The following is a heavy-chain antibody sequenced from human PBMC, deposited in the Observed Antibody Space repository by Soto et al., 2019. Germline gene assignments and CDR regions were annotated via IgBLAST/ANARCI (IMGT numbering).Heavy chain of an antibody. Sequence: EVQLVESGGGLVQPGGSLRLSCAASGFTFSDHYLDWVRQAPGKGLEWVGRTQHKTNRYTTEYAASVTGRFTISRDDSKNSLSLQIDSLKTEDRVMYYCGTWIAGVSYWGQGTLVTVSS. CDR1: GFTFSDHY. J-gene: IGHJ4*02. CDR3: GTWIAGVSY. D-gene: IGHD3-10*01. V-gene: IGHV3-72*01. CDR2: TQHKTNRYTT.